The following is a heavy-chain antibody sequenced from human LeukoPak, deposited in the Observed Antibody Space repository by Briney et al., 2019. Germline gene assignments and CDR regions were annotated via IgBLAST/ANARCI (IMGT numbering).Heavy chain of an antibody. J-gene: IGHJ4*02. Sequence: SETLSLTCTVSGGSISSYYWSWIRQPPGKGLEWIGYIYSSGSTNYNPSLKSRITISIDTSKNQFSLRLSSVTAADTAVYYCARFAYCGGHCWYYFDYWGQGSLVTVSS. CDR1: GGSISSYY. V-gene: IGHV4-59*01. CDR2: IYSSGST. CDR3: ARFAYCGGHCWYYFDY. D-gene: IGHD2-21*02.